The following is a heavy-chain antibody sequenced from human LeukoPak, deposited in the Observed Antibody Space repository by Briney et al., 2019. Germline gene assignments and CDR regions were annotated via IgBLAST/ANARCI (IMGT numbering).Heavy chain of an antibody. V-gene: IGHV3-23*01. J-gene: IGHJ4*02. CDR3: AKDHGTDVAGFYY. CDR1: GFSLSTYG. D-gene: IGHD6-19*01. CDR2: ITGTGGST. Sequence: GGSLRLSCAASGFSLSTYGVGCVRQPPGKGLEWVSGITGTGGSTYYADSAKGRFTVSRDTSKNTLYLQMNSLRAEDTAIYYCAKDHGTDVAGFYYWGQGTLVTVSS.